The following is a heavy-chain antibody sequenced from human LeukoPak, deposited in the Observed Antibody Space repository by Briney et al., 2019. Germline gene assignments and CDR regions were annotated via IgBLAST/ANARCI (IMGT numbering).Heavy chain of an antibody. J-gene: IGHJ4*02. CDR1: GYTFTGYY. CDR3: GRKAGDCGGGSCYSIDY. CDR2: IIPIFGTA. Sequence: GASVKVSCKASGYTFTGYYMHWARQAPGQGLEWMGGIIPIFGTANYAQKFQGRVTITTDESTSTAYMEVSSLRSEDTAVYYCGRKAGDCGGGSCYSIDYWGQGTLVTVSS. V-gene: IGHV1-69*05. D-gene: IGHD2-15*01.